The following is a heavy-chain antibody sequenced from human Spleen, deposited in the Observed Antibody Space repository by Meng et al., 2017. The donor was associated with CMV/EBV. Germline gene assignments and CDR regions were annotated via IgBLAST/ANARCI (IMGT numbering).Heavy chain of an antibody. D-gene: IGHD2-8*01. CDR3: ARDYVIRGVYSGY. CDR2: INPNSGGT. J-gene: IGHJ4*02. V-gene: IGHV1-2*02. CDR1: VYPFTGYL. Sequence: ASVKVSCMSSVYPFTGYLIHWVRQAPGQGLEWMGWINPNSGGTNFAQKFQGGVTMTRDTSISTAYMELSRLRSDDTAVYYCARDYVIRGVYSGYWGQGTLVTVSS.